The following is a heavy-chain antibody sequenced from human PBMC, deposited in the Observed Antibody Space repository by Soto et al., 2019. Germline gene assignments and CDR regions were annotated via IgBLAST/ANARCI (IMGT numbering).Heavy chain of an antibody. CDR3: ARRQWLVGGYYYGMDV. V-gene: IGHV1-18*01. Sequence: ASVKVSCKASGDTFNFYSINWMRQATGQGLEWMGWTSAYKGNTNYAQKLQGRVTMTTDTSTSTAYMELRSLRSDDTAVYYCARRQWLVGGYYYGMDVWGQGTTVTVSS. CDR2: TSAYKGNT. J-gene: IGHJ6*02. D-gene: IGHD6-19*01. CDR1: GDTFNFYS.